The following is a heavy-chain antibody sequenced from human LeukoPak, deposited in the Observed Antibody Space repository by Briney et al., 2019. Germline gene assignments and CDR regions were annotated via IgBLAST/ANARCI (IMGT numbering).Heavy chain of an antibody. Sequence: SETLSLTCAVSGYSISSGYYWGWIRQPPGKGLEWIGSIYHSGSTYYNPSLKSRVTISVDTSKNQFSLKLSSVTAADTAVYYCAGGAAGTLTRKGDWFAPGAQGTLVTVSS. CDR1: GYSISSGYY. J-gene: IGHJ5*02. D-gene: IGHD6-19*01. CDR3: AGGAAGTLTRKGDWFAP. V-gene: IGHV4-38-2*01. CDR2: IYHSGST.